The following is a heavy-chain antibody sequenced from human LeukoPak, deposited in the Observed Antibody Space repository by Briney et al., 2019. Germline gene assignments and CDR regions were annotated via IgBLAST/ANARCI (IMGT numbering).Heavy chain of an antibody. J-gene: IGHJ4*02. D-gene: IGHD3-22*01. CDR2: ISGDGTTI. Sequence: GGPLRLSCEASGFIFSSHEMTWVRQSPGKGLEWLAYISGDGTTIYYEDSVKGRFTISRDNAKKSLSLQMNSLRVEDTAVYYCVRRESSGFFYYFDHWGQGVLVTVSS. CDR3: VRRESSGFFYYFDH. CDR1: GFIFSSHE. V-gene: IGHV3-48*03.